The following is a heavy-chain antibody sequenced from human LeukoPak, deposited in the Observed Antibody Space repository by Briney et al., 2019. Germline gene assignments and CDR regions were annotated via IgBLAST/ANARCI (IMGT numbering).Heavy chain of an antibody. CDR3: ARDRLGATGHWRIDV. CDR1: GDSFSSYY. J-gene: IGHJ2*01. Sequence: SETLSFTCTVSGDSFSSYYWTWIPHPAGKGLEWIGRIYNSGTTNYSPSLESRVTISLDTSKNRFSLSLSSVTAADTAVYYCARDRLGATGHWRIDVWGRGTLVTVSS. V-gene: IGHV4-4*07. D-gene: IGHD1-26*01. CDR2: IYNSGTT.